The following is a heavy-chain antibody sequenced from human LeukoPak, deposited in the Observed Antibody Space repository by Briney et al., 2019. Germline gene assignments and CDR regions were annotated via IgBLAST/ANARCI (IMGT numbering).Heavy chain of an antibody. D-gene: IGHD3-10*01. J-gene: IGHJ5*02. CDR1: GFTFSTYE. Sequence: PGGSLRLSCAASGFTFSTYELNWVRQAPGKGLEWVSYISSSGSTIYYADSVKGRFTISRDNAKNSPYLQMNSLRAEDTAVYYCARAGNYYGRHTNWFDPWGQGTLVTVSS. V-gene: IGHV3-48*03. CDR2: ISSSGSTI. CDR3: ARAGNYYGRHTNWFDP.